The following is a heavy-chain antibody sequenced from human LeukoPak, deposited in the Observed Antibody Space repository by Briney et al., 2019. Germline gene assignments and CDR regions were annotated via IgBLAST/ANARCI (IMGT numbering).Heavy chain of an antibody. V-gene: IGHV3-74*03. CDR1: GFTLSNYW. D-gene: IGHD2-2*02. CDR3: ARAPYPVFDY. J-gene: IGHJ4*02. Sequence: GGSLGLSCAASGFTLSNYWMHWVRQAPGKGLVWVSRINSDGSSTTYADSVKGRFTIFRDNAKNALYLQMNSLRAEDTAVYYCARAPYPVFDYWGQGTLVTVSS. CDR2: INSDGSST.